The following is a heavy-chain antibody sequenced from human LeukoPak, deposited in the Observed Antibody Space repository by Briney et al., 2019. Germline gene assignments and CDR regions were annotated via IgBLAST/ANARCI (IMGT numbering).Heavy chain of an antibody. CDR3: VRLGGSYFRHGYYFYYMDV. D-gene: IGHD1-26*01. J-gene: IGHJ6*03. Sequence: PSETLSLTCTVSGVSISSGSYFWSWIRQPAGKGLEWVGRVYASGSTDYNPSLKSRVTISMDTSKNQFSLKLTSVTAADRAVYYCVRLGGSYFRHGYYFYYMDVWGKGTTVTVSS. CDR1: GVSISSGSYF. CDR2: VYASGST. V-gene: IGHV4-61*02.